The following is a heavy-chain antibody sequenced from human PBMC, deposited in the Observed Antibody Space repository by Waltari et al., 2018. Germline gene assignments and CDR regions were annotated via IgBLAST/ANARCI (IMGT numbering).Heavy chain of an antibody. CDR3: ARLFGITFGGVIGPGDY. Sequence: QVQLQESGPGLVKPSQTLSLTCTVSGGSISSGSYSWSWIRRPAGKGLEWIGYIYTSGSTNYNPSLKSRVTISVDTSKNQFSLKLSSVTAADTAVYYCARLFGITFGGVIGPGDYWGQGTLVTVSS. J-gene: IGHJ4*02. CDR1: GGSISSGSYS. V-gene: IGHV4-61*09. CDR2: IYTSGST. D-gene: IGHD3-16*01.